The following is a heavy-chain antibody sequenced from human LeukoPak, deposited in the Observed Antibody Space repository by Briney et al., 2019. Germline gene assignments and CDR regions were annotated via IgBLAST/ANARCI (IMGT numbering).Heavy chain of an antibody. J-gene: IGHJ4*02. CDR3: ARPYIAMALDY. CDR2: INQDGSEK. CDR1: GFTLRNYW. Sequence: GGSLRLSCAASGFTLRNYWMTWVRQAPGKGLEGVAIINQDGSEKYYLDSVKGRFTISNDNAKNSLFLQMNSLRAEDTAVYYCARPYIAMALDYWGQGALVTVSS. D-gene: IGHD3-10*01. V-gene: IGHV3-7*03.